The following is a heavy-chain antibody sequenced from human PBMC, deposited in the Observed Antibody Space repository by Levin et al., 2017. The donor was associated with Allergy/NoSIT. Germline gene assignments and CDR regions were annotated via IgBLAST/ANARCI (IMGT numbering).Heavy chain of an antibody. V-gene: IGHV3-30*04. CDR3: ARGEYYDSSGYTSEY. CDR1: GFTFSSYA. J-gene: IGHJ4*02. CDR2: ISYDGSNK. Sequence: GGSLRLSCAASGFTFSSYAMHWVRQAPGKGLEWVAVISYDGSNKYYADSVKGRFTISRDNSKNTLYLQMNSLRAEDTAVYYCARGEYYDSSGYTSEYWGQGTLVTVSS. D-gene: IGHD3-22*01.